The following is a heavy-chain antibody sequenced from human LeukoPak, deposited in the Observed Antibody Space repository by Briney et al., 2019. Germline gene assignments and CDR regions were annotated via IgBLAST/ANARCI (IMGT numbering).Heavy chain of an antibody. D-gene: IGHD1-26*01. CDR1: GFIVSNNY. J-gene: IGHJ4*02. Sequence: GGSLRLSCAASGFIVSNNYMNWVRQAPGKGLEWVSVIHSGGSTYYADSVKGRFTISRDNSKNTVNLQMTDLRAEDTAVYYCARSWDARLNFDYWGQGILVTVSS. CDR3: ARSWDARLNFDY. V-gene: IGHV3-66*02. CDR2: IHSGGST.